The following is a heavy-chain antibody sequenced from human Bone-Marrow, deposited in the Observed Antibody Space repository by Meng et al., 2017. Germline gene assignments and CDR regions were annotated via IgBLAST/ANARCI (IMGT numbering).Heavy chain of an antibody. D-gene: IGHD6-13*01. CDR1: GGSISSYY. CDR2: IYYSGST. Sequence: SETLSLTCTVSGGSISSYYWSWIRQPPGKGLEWIGYIYYSGSTNYNPSLKSRVTISVDTSKNQFSLKLSSVTAADTAVYYCARDGLGSSWYWGWFDPWGQGTRVTGAS. J-gene: IGHJ5*02. CDR3: ARDGLGSSWYWGWFDP. V-gene: IGHV4-59*01.